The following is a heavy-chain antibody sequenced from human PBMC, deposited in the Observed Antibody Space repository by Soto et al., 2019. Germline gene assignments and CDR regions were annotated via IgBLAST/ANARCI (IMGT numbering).Heavy chain of an antibody. J-gene: IGHJ4*02. CDR2: MQPSTGGT. CDR3: PVWSDS. CDR1: GYSFTSLD. D-gene: IGHD3-16*01. V-gene: IGHV1-8*01. Sequence: ASVKVSCKASGYSFTSLDINWVRQTAGQGLEWMGWMQPSTGGTGYAQKFQGRVTMTRDTSINTAYMELTTLTSDDTAFKFRPVWSDSWGQGTLVTVSS.